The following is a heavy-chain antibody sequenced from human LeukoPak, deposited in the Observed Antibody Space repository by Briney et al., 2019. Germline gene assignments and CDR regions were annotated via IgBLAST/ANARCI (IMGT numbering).Heavy chain of an antibody. CDR3: AREGTVAGTYYYYGMDV. D-gene: IGHD6-19*01. CDR1: GFTFSSYS. CDR2: ISSSTI. V-gene: IGHV3-48*01. Sequence: GGSLRLSCAASGFTFSSYSMNWVRQAPGKGLEWVSYISSSTIYYADSVKGRFTISRDNAKNSLYLQMNSLRAEDTAVYYCAREGTVAGTYYYYGMDVWGQGTTVTVSS. J-gene: IGHJ6*02.